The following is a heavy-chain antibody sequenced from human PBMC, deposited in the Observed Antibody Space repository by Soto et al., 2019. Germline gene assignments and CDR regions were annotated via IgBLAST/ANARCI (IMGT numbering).Heavy chain of an antibody. J-gene: IGHJ4*02. V-gene: IGHV4-31*03. CDR3: ARDRLGGGSGSYLFDY. CDR1: GGSISSSPYY. D-gene: IGHD3-10*01. Sequence: KPSETLSLTCTVSGGSISSSPYYWTWIRQHPGKGLEWIGYIYYTGSTYYNPSLKSRLTISVDTSKNQFSLKLNSVTAADTALYYCARDRLGGGSGSYLFDYWGQGTLVTVSS. CDR2: IYYTGST.